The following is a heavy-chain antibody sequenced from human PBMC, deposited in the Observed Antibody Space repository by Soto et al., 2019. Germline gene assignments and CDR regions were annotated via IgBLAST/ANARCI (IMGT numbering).Heavy chain of an antibody. D-gene: IGHD3-16*01. Sequence: QVTLKESGPALVRSTGSLTLTCSVSGFSFTNARLGVGWIRQPPGKALEWLAHIFANGEKSYSASLRTRLTISKDTSKSQVVLIMTDMDPVDTATYFCARIGGVSSVGHYYLFDFWGQGTLVTVSS. CDR1: GFSFTNARLG. CDR3: ARIGGVSSVGHYYLFDF. CDR2: IFANGEK. V-gene: IGHV2-26*01. J-gene: IGHJ4*02.